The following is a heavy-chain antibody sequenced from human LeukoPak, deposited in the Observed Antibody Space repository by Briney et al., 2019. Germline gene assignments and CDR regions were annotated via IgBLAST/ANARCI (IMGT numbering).Heavy chain of an antibody. V-gene: IGHV4-34*01. D-gene: IGHD3-10*01. Sequence: SETLSLTCAVYGGSFSGYYWSWIRQPPGKGLEWIGEINHSGSTNYNPSLKSRVTISVDTSKNQFSLKLSSVTAADTAVYYCARGETYYYGSGSVKMYYMDVWGKGTTVTVSS. CDR2: INHSGST. CDR3: ARGETYYYGSGSVKMYYMDV. J-gene: IGHJ6*03. CDR1: GGSFSGYY.